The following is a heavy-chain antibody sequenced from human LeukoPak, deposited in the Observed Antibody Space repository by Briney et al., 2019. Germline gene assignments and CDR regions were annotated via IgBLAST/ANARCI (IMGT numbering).Heavy chain of an antibody. J-gene: IGHJ4*02. CDR1: GVSISSSNSY. V-gene: IGHV4-39*01. Sequence: SETLSLTCTVSGVSISSSNSYWGWIRQPPGKGLGWIGSIYYSGNTYYNASLTSQVSISIDTSKKQCSRRLTSVTAADTAVYYCARQTGSGLFILPGGQGTLVTVSS. CDR2: IYYSGNT. CDR3: ARQTGSGLFILP. D-gene: IGHD3/OR15-3a*01.